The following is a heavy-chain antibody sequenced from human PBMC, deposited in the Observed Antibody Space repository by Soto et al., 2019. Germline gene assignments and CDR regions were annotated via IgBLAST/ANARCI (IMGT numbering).Heavy chain of an antibody. Sequence: QVQLQQWGAGLLKPSETLSLTCAVYGGSFSGYYWSWIRQTPGKGLEWIGEINHSGSTNYNPSLKSRVTISVDTSKNQFSLKLSSVTAADTAVYYCARGDIVVATATWYYFDYWGQGTLVTVSS. CDR3: ARGDIVVATATWYYFDY. D-gene: IGHD2-21*02. J-gene: IGHJ4*02. CDR2: INHSGST. V-gene: IGHV4-34*01. CDR1: GGSFSGYY.